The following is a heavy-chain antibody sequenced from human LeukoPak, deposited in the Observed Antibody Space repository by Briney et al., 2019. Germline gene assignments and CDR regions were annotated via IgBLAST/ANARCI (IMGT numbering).Heavy chain of an antibody. Sequence: GESLEISCKGSGYSFTSYWIGWVRQMSGKGLEWMGIIYPGDSDTRYSPSFQGQVTISADKSISTAYLQWSSLKASDTAMYYCARLTYYYDSSGYQEGAFDIWGQGTMVTVSS. CDR3: ARLTYYYDSSGYQEGAFDI. J-gene: IGHJ3*02. V-gene: IGHV5-51*01. CDR1: GYSFTSYW. CDR2: IYPGDSDT. D-gene: IGHD3-22*01.